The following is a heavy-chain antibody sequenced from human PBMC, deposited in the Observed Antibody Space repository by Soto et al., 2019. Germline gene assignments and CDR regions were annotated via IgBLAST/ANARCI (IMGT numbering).Heavy chain of an antibody. D-gene: IGHD3-3*01. CDR2: IYYSGSS. CDR3: ARVNLSRFGMANDTFDI. V-gene: IGHV4-30-4*01. CDR1: GGSISSGDYY. Sequence: PSETLSLTCTVSGGSISSGDYYWSWIRQPPGKGLEWIAYIYYSGSSYYNPSLKSRVTISVDTSKNHFSLRLRSVTAADTAVYFCARVNLSRFGMANDTFDIWGQGTMVTVSS. J-gene: IGHJ3*02.